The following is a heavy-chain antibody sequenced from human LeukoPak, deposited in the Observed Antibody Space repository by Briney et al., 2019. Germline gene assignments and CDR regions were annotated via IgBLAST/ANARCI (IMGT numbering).Heavy chain of an antibody. CDR2: IYYSGST. D-gene: IGHD2-15*01. CDR1: GGSISSSSYY. V-gene: IGHV4-39*07. CDR3: ASVLVGSLTYY. Sequence: SETLSLTCTVSGGSISSSSYYWVWLRQPPGTGLEWIGSIYYSGSTYYNPSLKRRVTISVDTSKNQSSLTLSSVTAADTAVYYCASVLVGSLTYYWGQGTLVTVSS. J-gene: IGHJ4*02.